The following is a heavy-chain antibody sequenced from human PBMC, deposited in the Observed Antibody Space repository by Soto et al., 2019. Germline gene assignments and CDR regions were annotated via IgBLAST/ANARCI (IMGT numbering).Heavy chain of an antibody. V-gene: IGHV3-23*01. CDR2: ISGTGGST. Sequence: GGSLRLSCAASGFTFSDYAMTWVRQTPGKGLEWVSAISGTGGSTYYADSVKGRFTISRDNSKNTLYVQMTSLRAEDTAVYYCAKNSGFWSGPYYFYGMDVWGQGTTVTVS. D-gene: IGHD3-3*01. CDR1: GFTFSDYA. CDR3: AKNSGFWSGPYYFYGMDV. J-gene: IGHJ6*02.